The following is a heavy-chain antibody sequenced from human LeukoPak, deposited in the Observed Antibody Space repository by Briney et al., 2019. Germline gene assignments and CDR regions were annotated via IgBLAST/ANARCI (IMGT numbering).Heavy chain of an antibody. D-gene: IGHD5-24*01. CDR1: EFTFSSYE. Sequence: GGSLRLSCAASEFTFSSYEMNWVRQAPGKGLEWVSYIDSSGSSIHYADSVKGRFTISRDNAKNSLYLQMNSLRAEDTAVYHCARTKEMATISYFDSWGQGTLVTVSS. CDR3: ARTKEMATISYFDS. CDR2: IDSSGSSI. V-gene: IGHV3-48*03. J-gene: IGHJ4*02.